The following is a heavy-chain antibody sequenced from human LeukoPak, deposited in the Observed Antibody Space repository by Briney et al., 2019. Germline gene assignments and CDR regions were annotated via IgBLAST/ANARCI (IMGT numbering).Heavy chain of an antibody. CDR2: ISSSSSYM. D-gene: IGHD6-19*01. Sequence: PGGSLGLSCAASGFTFSIYYMSWGRQAAGEGLGLVSSISSSSSYMFYADSVRGRFTISRDNAKNSLYLQMNSLRAEDTAVYYCARDRGSGWHTFDYWGQGTLVTVSS. CDR3: ARDRGSGWHTFDY. V-gene: IGHV3-21*01. CDR1: GFTFSIYY. J-gene: IGHJ4*02.